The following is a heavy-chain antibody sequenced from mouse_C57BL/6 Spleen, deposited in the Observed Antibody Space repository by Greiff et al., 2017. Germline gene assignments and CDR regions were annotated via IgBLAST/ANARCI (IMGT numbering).Heavy chain of an antibody. Sequence: QVQLQQSGAELVRPGTSVKVSCKASGYAFTNYLIEWVKQRPGQGLEWIGVINPGSGGTNYNEKFKGKATLTADKSASTAYMQLSSLTSEDSAVYFCARPTTLVLDYWGQGTTLTVSS. CDR1: GYAFTNYL. V-gene: IGHV1-54*01. D-gene: IGHD1-1*01. CDR2: INPGSGGT. CDR3: ARPTTLVLDY. J-gene: IGHJ2*01.